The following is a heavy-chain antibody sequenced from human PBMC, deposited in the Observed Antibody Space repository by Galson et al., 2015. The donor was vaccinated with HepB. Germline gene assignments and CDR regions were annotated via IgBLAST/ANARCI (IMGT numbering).Heavy chain of an antibody. CDR2: IYTSGST. V-gene: IGHV4-61*02. CDR1: GGSISSGSYY. CDR3: ARSDIVVVPAAPPRRGIWFDP. J-gene: IGHJ5*02. D-gene: IGHD2-2*01. Sequence: TLSLTCTVSGGSISSGSYYWSWIRQPAGKGLEWIGRIYTSGSTNYNPSLKSRVTMSVDTSKNQFSLKLSSVTAADTAVYYCARSDIVVVPAAPPRRGIWFDPWGQGTLVTVSS.